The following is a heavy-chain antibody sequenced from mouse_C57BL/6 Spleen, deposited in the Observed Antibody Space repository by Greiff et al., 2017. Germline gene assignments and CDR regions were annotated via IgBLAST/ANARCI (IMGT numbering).Heavy chain of an antibody. CDR3: ARGPTTPFDY. J-gene: IGHJ2*01. D-gene: IGHD2-10*01. CDR2: IHPNSGST. V-gene: IGHV1-64*01. CDR1: GYTFTSYW. Sequence: QVQLQQPGAELVKPGASVKLSCKASGYTFTSYWMHWVKQRPGQGLEWIGMIHPNSGSTNYNEKFKSKATLTVDKSSSPAYMQLSSLTSEDAAVYYCARGPTTPFDYWGQGTTLTVSS.